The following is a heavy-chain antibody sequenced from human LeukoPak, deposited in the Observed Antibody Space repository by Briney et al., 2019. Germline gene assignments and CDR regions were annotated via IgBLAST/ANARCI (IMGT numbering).Heavy chain of an antibody. D-gene: IGHD6-19*01. Sequence: GGSLRLSCAASGFTFSSYGMHWVRQAPGKGLEWVAVIWYDGSNKYYADSVKGRFTISRDNSKNTLYLQVNSLRAEDTAVYYCAGEAAYSSGWYYFDYWGQGTLVTVSS. J-gene: IGHJ4*02. V-gene: IGHV3-33*01. CDR3: AGEAAYSSGWYYFDY. CDR2: IWYDGSNK. CDR1: GFTFSSYG.